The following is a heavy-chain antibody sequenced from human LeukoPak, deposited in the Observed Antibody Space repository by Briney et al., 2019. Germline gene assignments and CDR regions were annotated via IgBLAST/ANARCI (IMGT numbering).Heavy chain of an antibody. CDR2: ISGSGGTP. V-gene: IGHV3-23*01. CDR1: GFAFSNDA. J-gene: IGHJ4*02. CDR3: AKISFGEASYYFDS. D-gene: IGHD3-10*01. Sequence: PGGSLRLSCAASGFAFSNDAMTWVHQAPRGGLEWVSSISGSGGTPYYADYVEGRFTISRDNSKNTVYLQMNSLSAADMAVYHCAKISFGEASYYFDSWGQGTLVTVSS.